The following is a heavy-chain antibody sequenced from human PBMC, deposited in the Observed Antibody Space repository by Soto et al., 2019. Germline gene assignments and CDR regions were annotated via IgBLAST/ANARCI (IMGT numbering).Heavy chain of an antibody. J-gene: IGHJ5*02. CDR1: GFTFSDYY. D-gene: IGHD1-26*01. Sequence: GALRLSCAASGFTFSDYYMNWIRQTPGKGLEWISYISSSGTTINYADSVKGRFAISRDNAKNLLFLQMNSLRVDDTAVYYCAPQWDQVYSWGQGTLVTVSS. CDR2: ISSSGTTI. CDR3: APQWDQVYS. V-gene: IGHV3-11*01.